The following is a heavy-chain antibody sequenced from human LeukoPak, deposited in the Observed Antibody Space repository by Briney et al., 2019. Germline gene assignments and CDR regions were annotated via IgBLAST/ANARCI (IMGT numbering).Heavy chain of an antibody. CDR3: ARDSVDCTNGVCDYYYYGMDV. CDR2: ISGSGATT. V-gene: IGHV3-23*01. Sequence: GGSLRLSCAASGFTFSTYAMSWVRQAPGKGLEWVSTISGSGATTYYAASVKGRFTISRDNSKNTLYLQMNSLRAEDTAVYYCARDSVDCTNGVCDYYYYGMDVWGQGTTVTVSS. CDR1: GFTFSTYA. D-gene: IGHD2-8*01. J-gene: IGHJ6*02.